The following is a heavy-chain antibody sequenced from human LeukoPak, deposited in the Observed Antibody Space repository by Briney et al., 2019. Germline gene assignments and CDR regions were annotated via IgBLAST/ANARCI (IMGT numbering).Heavy chain of an antibody. D-gene: IGHD2-8*02. Sequence: ASVKVSCKASGYTFTGYYMHWVRQAPGQGLEWMGWINPNSGGTKYAQKFQGRVTMTRDTPLTTAYMEVSRLRSDDTAVYYCARDPYCTSDTSCFSWFDSWGQGTLVTVSS. CDR2: INPNSGGT. CDR3: ARDPYCTSDTSCFSWFDS. V-gene: IGHV1-2*02. CDR1: GYTFTGYY. J-gene: IGHJ5*01.